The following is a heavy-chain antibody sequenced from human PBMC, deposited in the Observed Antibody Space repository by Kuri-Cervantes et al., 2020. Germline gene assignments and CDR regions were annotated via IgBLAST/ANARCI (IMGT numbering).Heavy chain of an antibody. CDR2: ISGSGGST. D-gene: IGHD3-3*01. CDR1: GFTFSSYA. V-gene: IGHV3-23*01. CDR3: SRGYDFWCGTGNMDV. Sequence: GGSLRLSCAASGFTFSSYAMSWVRQAPGKGLEWVSAISGSGGSTYYADSVKGRFTISRDNAKNSLYLQMNRLRAEDTAVYYWSRGYDFWCGTGNMDVWGKGTTVTVSS. J-gene: IGHJ6*03.